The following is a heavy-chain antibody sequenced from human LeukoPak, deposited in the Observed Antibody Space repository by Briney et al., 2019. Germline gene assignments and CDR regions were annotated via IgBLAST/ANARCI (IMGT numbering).Heavy chain of an antibody. CDR3: ARAAIVGATGIDY. CDR1: GYSLSIGYY. CDR2: IYNSGST. Sequence: PSETLSLTCTVSGYSLSIGYYWGWIRQPPGKGREWFGSIYNSGSTYYNPSLKSRVTTSVDTPKNQFSLKLSSVPGADTAVYYCARAAIVGATGIDYWGQGTLVTVSS. J-gene: IGHJ4*02. D-gene: IGHD1-26*01. V-gene: IGHV4-38-2*02.